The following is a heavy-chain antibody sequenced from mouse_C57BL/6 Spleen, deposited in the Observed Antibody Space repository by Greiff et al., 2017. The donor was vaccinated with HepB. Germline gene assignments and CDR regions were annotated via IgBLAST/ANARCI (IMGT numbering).Heavy chain of an antibody. CDR2: ISSGSSTI. J-gene: IGHJ3*01. CDR3: ARRERDGWFAY. Sequence: EVKLMESGGGLVKPGGSLKLSCAASGFTFSDYGMHWVRQAPEKGLEWVAYISSGSSTIYYADTVKGRFTISRDNAKNTLFLQMTSLRSEDTAMYYCARRERDGWFAYCGQGTLVTVSA. CDR1: GFTFSDYG. V-gene: IGHV5-17*01. D-gene: IGHD3-3*01.